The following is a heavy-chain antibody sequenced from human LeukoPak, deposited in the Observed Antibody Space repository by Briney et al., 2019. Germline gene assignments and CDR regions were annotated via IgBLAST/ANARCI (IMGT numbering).Heavy chain of an antibody. Sequence: GASVTVSCKASGYTFTSYYMHWVRQPPRPGLEWMGIINPSGGSTSYAQRFQGRVTMTRDTSTSTVYMELSSLRSEDTAVYYCARDDYGALDYWGQGTLVTVSS. CDR3: ARDDYGALDY. CDR2: INPSGGST. D-gene: IGHD4-17*01. CDR1: GYTFTSYY. V-gene: IGHV1-46*03. J-gene: IGHJ4*02.